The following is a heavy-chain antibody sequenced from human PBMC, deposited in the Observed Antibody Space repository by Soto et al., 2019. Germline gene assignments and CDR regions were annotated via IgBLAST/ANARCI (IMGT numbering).Heavy chain of an antibody. CDR2: IYYSGST. V-gene: IGHV4-30-4*01. CDR3: ARNGRGDILTGYYLGGWFDP. J-gene: IGHJ5*02. D-gene: IGHD3-9*01. Sequence: SETLSLTCTVSGGSISSGDYYWSWIRQPPGKGLEWIGYIYYSGSTYYNPSLMSRVTISVDTSKNQFSLKLSSVTAADTAVYYCARNGRGDILTGYYLGGWFDPWGQGTLVTVSS. CDR1: GGSISSGDYY.